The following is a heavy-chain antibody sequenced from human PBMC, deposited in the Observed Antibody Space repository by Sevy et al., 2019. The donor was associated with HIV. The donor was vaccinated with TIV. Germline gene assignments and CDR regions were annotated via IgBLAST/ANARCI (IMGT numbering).Heavy chain of an antibody. D-gene: IGHD3-10*01. J-gene: IGHJ4*02. CDR3: ARVPTYYYGSATYFDY. CDR2: IGVYNGNA. V-gene: IGHV1-18*03. CDR1: GYNFASDG. Sequence: ASVKVSCKASGYNFASDGFSWVRQAPGQGLEWMGWIGVYNGNAEYAQVFQDRFTMTTDTSTRTAYMELRSLRSDDMGVYYCARVPTYYYGSATYFDYWGQGTLVTVSS.